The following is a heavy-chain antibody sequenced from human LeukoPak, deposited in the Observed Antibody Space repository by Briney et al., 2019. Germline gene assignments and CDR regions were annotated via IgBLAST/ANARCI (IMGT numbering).Heavy chain of an antibody. CDR3: AKDRVVSREPAAFDV. CDR2: IRYDGGNK. J-gene: IGHJ3*01. Sequence: GGSLRLSCAASGFTFSGYGMQWVRQVPGTGLEWVAFIRYDGGNKYYADSVKGRFTISRDNSKNTLYLQMNSLRGEDTAVYYCAKDRVVSREPAAFDVWGQGTMVTVSS. D-gene: IGHD2-15*01. CDR1: GFTFSGYG. V-gene: IGHV3-30*02.